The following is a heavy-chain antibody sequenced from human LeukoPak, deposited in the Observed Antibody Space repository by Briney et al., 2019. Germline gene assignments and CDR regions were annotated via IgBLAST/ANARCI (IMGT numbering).Heavy chain of an antibody. V-gene: IGHV3-33*08. CDR1: GFTFSSYG. CDR2: IWYDGSNK. J-gene: IGHJ4*02. CDR3: ARDGRGEDYYDGNTRPDY. D-gene: IGHD3-22*01. Sequence: TGGSLRLSCAASGFTFSSYGMHWVRQAPGKGLEWVAVIWYDGSNKYYADSVKGRFTISRDNSKNTLYLQMNSLRAEDTAVYYCARDGRGEDYYDGNTRPDYWGQGTLVTVSS.